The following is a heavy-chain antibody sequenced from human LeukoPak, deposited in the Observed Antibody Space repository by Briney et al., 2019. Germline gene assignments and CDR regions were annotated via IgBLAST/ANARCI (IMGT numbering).Heavy chain of an antibody. J-gene: IGHJ6*02. Sequence: SETLSLTCTVSGGSISSYYWSGIRQPPGKGLEWIGYIYYSGSTNYNPSLKSRVTISVDTSKNQFSLKLSSVTAADTAVYYCARVGAGGYYDSSGYGYGMDVWGQGTTVTVSS. D-gene: IGHD3-22*01. CDR2: IYYSGST. CDR1: GGSISSYY. V-gene: IGHV4-59*01. CDR3: ARVGAGGYYDSSGYGYGMDV.